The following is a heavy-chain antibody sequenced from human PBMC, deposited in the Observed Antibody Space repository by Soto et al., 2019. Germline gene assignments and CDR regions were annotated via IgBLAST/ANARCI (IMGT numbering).Heavy chain of an antibody. Sequence: GGSLTLSCAASGFTFSSYGMHWFRQAPGKGLEWVAVIWYDGSNKYYADSVKGRFTISRDNSKNTLYLQMNSLRAEDTAVYYCARETPYYDILTGYLRGYGMDVWGQGTTVTVSS. V-gene: IGHV3-33*01. J-gene: IGHJ6*02. CDR2: IWYDGSNK. CDR1: GFTFSSYG. CDR3: ARETPYYDILTGYLRGYGMDV. D-gene: IGHD3-9*01.